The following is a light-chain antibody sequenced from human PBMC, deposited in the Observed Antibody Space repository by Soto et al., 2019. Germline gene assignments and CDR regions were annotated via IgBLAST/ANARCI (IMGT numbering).Light chain of an antibody. J-gene: IGKJ5*01. CDR3: QQYDNLLT. V-gene: IGKV1-33*01. CDR1: QDISNY. Sequence: DIQMTQSPSSLSASVGDRVTITCQASQDISNYLNWYQQKPGKAPKLLIYDASNLETGVPSRFSGSGSWTDFTFTISSLQPEDIESYYCQQYDNLLTFGQGTRLEIK. CDR2: DAS.